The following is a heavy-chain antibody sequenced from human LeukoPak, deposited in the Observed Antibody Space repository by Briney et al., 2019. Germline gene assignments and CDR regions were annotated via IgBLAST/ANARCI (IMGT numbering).Heavy chain of an antibody. CDR2: IFTSGIA. J-gene: IGHJ6*03. D-gene: IGHD3-10*01. CDR3: AREISGTYYNPLGYMDV. Sequence: SETLSLTCTVSGGSIGIYYWNWIRQPAGKGLEWIGRIFTSGIANYSPSLKSRVTMSVDTSKNQFSLNLSSVTAADTGVYYCAREISGTYYNPLGYMDVWGKGTTVTVSS. CDR1: GGSIGIYY. V-gene: IGHV4-4*07.